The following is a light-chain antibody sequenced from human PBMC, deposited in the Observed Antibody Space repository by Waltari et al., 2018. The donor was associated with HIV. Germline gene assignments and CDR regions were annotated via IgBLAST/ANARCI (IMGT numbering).Light chain of an antibody. CDR2: AAS. V-gene: IGKV1-9*01. CDR3: QLLNSFPLT. Sequence: DIQLTQSPSFLSASVGNRVTITCRASQGISSYLAWYQQKPGKAPKLLIYAASTLQSWVPSRFSGSGSGTEFTLTISSLQPEDFATYYCQLLNSFPLTFGGGTKVEIK. J-gene: IGKJ4*01. CDR1: QGISSY.